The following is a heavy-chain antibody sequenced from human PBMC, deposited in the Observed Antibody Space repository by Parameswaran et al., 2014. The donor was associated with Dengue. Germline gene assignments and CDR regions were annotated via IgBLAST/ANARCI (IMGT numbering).Heavy chain of an antibody. CDR2: INPSGGST. Sequence: WVRQAPGQGLEWMGIINPSGGSTSYAQKLQGRVTMTRDTSTSTVYMELSSLRSEDTAVYYCARGPTYYDFWSGQGYYGMDVWGQGTTVTVSS. D-gene: IGHD3-3*01. V-gene: IGHV1-46*04. CDR3: ARGPTYYDFWSGQGYYGMDV. J-gene: IGHJ6*02.